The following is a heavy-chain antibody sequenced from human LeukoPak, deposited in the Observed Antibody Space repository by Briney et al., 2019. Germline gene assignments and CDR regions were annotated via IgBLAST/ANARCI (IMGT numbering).Heavy chain of an antibody. J-gene: IGHJ3*02. Sequence: PGGSLRLSCAASGFTVSSNYMSWVRQAPGKGLEWVSVIYSGGSTYYADSVKSRFTISRDNSKNTLYLQMNSLRAEDTAVYYCARYHDFWSGYSEWFAFDIWGQGTMVTVSS. D-gene: IGHD3-3*01. V-gene: IGHV3-66*02. CDR2: IYSGGST. CDR3: ARYHDFWSGYSEWFAFDI. CDR1: GFTVSSNY.